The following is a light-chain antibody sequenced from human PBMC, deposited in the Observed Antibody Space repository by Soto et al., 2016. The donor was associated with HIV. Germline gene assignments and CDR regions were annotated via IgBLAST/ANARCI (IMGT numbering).Light chain of an antibody. CDR1: QSINDW. CDR3: QHSDA. Sequence: DIQMTQSPSTLSASVGDTVTITCRASQSINDWLSWYQQKPGKAPKLLIYKTSTLEGGVPSRFSGSGSGTEFTLTISSLAPADSATYYCQHSDAFGQGTKLEIK. V-gene: IGKV1-5*03. CDR2: KTS. J-gene: IGKJ2*01.